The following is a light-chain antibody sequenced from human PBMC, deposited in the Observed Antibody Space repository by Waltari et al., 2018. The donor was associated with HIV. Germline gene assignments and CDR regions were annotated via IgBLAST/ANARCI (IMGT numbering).Light chain of an antibody. J-gene: IGKJ1*01. CDR1: QSISTY. Sequence: IQLTQSPSSLSASVGDRVPTTCRASQSISTYLNWYQQKPGKAPKVLIYDASSLQSGVPSRFSGSGSGTDFTLIISSLQPEDFATYYCQQSHVTPRTFGQGTKVEIK. V-gene: IGKV1-39*01. CDR2: DAS. CDR3: QQSHVTPRT.